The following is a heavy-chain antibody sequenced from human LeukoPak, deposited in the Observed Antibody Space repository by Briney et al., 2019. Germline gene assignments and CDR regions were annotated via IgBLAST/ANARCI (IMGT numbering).Heavy chain of an antibody. V-gene: IGHV3-43*02. J-gene: IGHJ3*02. CDR3: AKVKGGGDSDAFDI. CDR1: GFTFDDYA. D-gene: IGHD2-21*02. Sequence: PGGSLRLSCAASGFTFDDYAMDWVRQAPGKGLEWVSLISGDGGSTYYADSVKGRFTISRDNSNNSLYLQMNSLRTEDTALYYCAKVKGGGDSDAFDIWGQGTMVTVSS. CDR2: ISGDGGST.